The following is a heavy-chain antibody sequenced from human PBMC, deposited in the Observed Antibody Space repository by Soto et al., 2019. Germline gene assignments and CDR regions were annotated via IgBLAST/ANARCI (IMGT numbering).Heavy chain of an antibody. D-gene: IGHD3-10*01. CDR3: ARAWFGELSWFDP. V-gene: IGHV4-59*12. J-gene: IGHJ5*02. CDR2: IYYSGST. Sequence: PSETLSLTCTVSGGSISSYYWSWIRQPPGKGLEWIGYIYYSGSTNYNPSLKSRVTISVDTSKNQFSLQLSSVTAADTAVFYCARAWFGELSWFDPWGQGALVTVSS. CDR1: GGSISSYY.